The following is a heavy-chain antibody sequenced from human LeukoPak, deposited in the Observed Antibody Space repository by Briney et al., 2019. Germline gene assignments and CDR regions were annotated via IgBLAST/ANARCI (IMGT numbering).Heavy chain of an antibody. CDR3: ARRSVVVSAGDAFDI. J-gene: IGHJ3*02. D-gene: IGHD2-21*01. Sequence: SETLSLTCTVFGDSIGTYYWSWLRQPAGKGLEWIGRIHNSGRTDYNSSLKSRVTMSLDTSKNQCSLTVTSVPAADTAMYYCARRSVVVSAGDAFDIWGQGAMVTVSS. CDR2: IHNSGRT. V-gene: IGHV4-4*07. CDR1: GDSIGTYY.